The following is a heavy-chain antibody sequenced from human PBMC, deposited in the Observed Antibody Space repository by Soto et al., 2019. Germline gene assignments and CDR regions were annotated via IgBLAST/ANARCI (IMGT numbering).Heavy chain of an antibody. CDR2: IIPISDSP. J-gene: IGHJ4*02. D-gene: IGHD2-21*02. Sequence: GQLVQSGAEVRQPGSSVRVSCKSSGGTFSTYSVTWVRQAPGQGLEWMGGIIPISDSPYYAQKFLGSVSHTAHPSTNTAYMAVSRPTSEDRAGYCCTGDSASVTQVPLRDWGQGTLVIVSS. CDR1: GGTFSTYS. V-gene: IGHV1-69*01. CDR3: TGDSASVTQVPLRD.